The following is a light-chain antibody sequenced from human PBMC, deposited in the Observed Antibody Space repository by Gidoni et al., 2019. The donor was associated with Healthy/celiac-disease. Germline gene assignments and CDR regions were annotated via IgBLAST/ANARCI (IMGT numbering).Light chain of an antibody. V-gene: IGLV2-14*01. CDR3: SSYTSSSTPNSV. CDR1: SSDVGGYNY. CDR2: EVS. Sequence: QSARTQPSFVAGPPGQSTTNSCTGTSSDVGGYNYVSWYQQHPGKAPKLMIYEVSNRPSGVSNRLSGSKSGNTASLTISGLQAEDEADYYCSSYTSSSTPNSVFGTGTKVTVL. J-gene: IGLJ1*01.